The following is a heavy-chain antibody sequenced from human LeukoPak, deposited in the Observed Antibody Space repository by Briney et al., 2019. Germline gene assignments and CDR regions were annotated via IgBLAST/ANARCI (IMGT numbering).Heavy chain of an antibody. CDR1: GGSISSYY. D-gene: IGHD2-15*01. CDR3: ARRKVFGGSYGSNWFDP. J-gene: IGHJ5*02. V-gene: IGHV4-59*08. Sequence: PSETLSLTCTVSGGSISSYYWRWIRQPPGKGLEWIGYIYYSGSTNYNPSLKSRVTISVDTSKNQFSLKLSSVTAADTAVYYCARRKVFGGSYGSNWFDPWGQGTLVTVSS. CDR2: IYYSGST.